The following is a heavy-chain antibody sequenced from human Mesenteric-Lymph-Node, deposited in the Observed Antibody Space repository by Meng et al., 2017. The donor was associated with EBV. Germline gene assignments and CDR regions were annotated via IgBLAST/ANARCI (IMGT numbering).Heavy chain of an antibody. D-gene: IGHD5-24*01. CDR3: AKVKEMTTGDY. Sequence: AQLVESGGDLVKPGGSLTLSCAASGLTLSDYYINWIRQAPGKGLEWISYISSSGGAMYYADSVKGRFTISRDNSKNTQYLQMSSLRAEDTAIYYCAKVKEMTTGDYWGQGTLVTVSS. CDR2: ISSSGGAM. J-gene: IGHJ4*02. V-gene: IGHV3-11*01. CDR1: GLTLSDYY.